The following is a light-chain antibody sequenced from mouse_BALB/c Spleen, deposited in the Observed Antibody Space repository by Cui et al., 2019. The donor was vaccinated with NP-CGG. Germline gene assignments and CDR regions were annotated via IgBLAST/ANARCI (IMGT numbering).Light chain of an antibody. Sequence: QAVVTQESALTTSPGETVTLTCRPRTGAVTTSNYANWVQEKPDHLFTGLIGGTKNRAPGVPARFSGSLIGDKAALTITGAQTEDEAIYFCALWYSNHWVFGGGTKLTVL. CDR3: ALWYSNHWV. V-gene: IGLV1*01. CDR1: TGAVTTSNY. CDR2: GTK. J-gene: IGLJ1*01.